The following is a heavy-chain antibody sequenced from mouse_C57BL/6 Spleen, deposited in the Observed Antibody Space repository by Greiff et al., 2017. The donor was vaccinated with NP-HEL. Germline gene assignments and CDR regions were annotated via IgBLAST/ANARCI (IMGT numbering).Heavy chain of an antibody. D-gene: IGHD1-1*01. J-gene: IGHJ2*01. CDR1: GFNIKDYY. CDR3: TLDWAYGRGYFDY. V-gene: IGHV14-1*01. Sequence: EVQLQQSGAELVRPGASVKLSCTASGFNIKDYYMHWVKQRPEQGLEWIGRIDPEDGDTEYAPKFQGKATMTADTSSNTAYLQLSSLTSEDTAVYYCTLDWAYGRGYFDYWGQGTTLTVSS. CDR2: IDPEDGDT.